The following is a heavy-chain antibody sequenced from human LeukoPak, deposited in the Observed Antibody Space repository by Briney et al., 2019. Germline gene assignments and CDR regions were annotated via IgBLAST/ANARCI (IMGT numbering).Heavy chain of an antibody. V-gene: IGHV3-30*02. CDR1: GFTFSSYG. CDR2: IRYDGSNK. Sequence: GRSLRLSCEASGFTFSSYGMHWVRQAPGKGLEWVAFIRYDGSNKYYADSVKGRFTISRDNSKNTLYLQMNSLRVEDTALYYCAKAQGYATSWSPFDYWGQGTLVTVSS. CDR3: AKAQGYATSWSPFDY. D-gene: IGHD2-2*01. J-gene: IGHJ4*02.